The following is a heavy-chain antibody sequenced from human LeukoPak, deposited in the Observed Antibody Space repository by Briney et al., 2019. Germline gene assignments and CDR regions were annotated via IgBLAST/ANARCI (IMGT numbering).Heavy chain of an antibody. V-gene: IGHV1-2*06. J-gene: IGHJ4*02. CDR1: GYTFTGYY. CDR2: INPNSGGT. D-gene: IGHD3-22*01. CDR3: ARDRAYYYDSSGYPDY. Sequence: ASVKVSCKASGYTFTGYYMHWVRQAPGQGLEWMGRINPNSGGTNYAQKFQGRVTITRDTSASTAYMELSSLRSEDTAVYYCARDRAYYYDSSGYPDYWGQGTLVTVSS.